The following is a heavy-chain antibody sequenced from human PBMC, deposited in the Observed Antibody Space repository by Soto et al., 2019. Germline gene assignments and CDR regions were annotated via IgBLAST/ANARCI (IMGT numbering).Heavy chain of an antibody. CDR1: GGSISSSSDY. CDR3: AVLGVVVVVAAGGEDYYGMDV. Sequence: SETLSLTCTVSGGSISSSSDYWGWIRQPPGKGLEWIGSIYYSGSTYYNPSLKSRVTISVDTSKNQFSLKLSSVTAADTAVYYCAVLGVVVVVAAGGEDYYGMDVWGQGTTVTVSS. D-gene: IGHD2-15*01. J-gene: IGHJ6*02. V-gene: IGHV4-39*01. CDR2: IYYSGST.